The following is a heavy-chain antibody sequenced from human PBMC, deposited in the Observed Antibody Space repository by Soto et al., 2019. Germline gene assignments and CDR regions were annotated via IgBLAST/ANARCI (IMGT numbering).Heavy chain of an antibody. CDR3: ATMRGFFEF. Sequence: EVQLLESGGGLVQPGGSLRLYCAATSAFRFSSYSMSWVRQTPGKGLEWVSAITGSGDKTYYADSVEGRFTISRDISKDTHSLQMSSPRAEDTAIYYCATMRGFFEFWGQGTLVTVSS. V-gene: IGHV3-23*01. J-gene: IGHJ4*02. CDR1: AFRFSSYS. CDR2: ITGSGDKT. D-gene: IGHD3-22*01.